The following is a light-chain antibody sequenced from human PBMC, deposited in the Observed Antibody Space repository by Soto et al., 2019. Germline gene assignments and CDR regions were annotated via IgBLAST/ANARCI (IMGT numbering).Light chain of an antibody. J-gene: IGLJ1*01. CDR3: QSYDSSLSGSNYV. CDR2: GNS. CDR1: SSNIGAGYD. Sequence: QSVLTQPPSVSGAPGQRVTISCTGSSSNIGAGYDVHWYQQLPGTAPKLLIYGNSNRPSGVPDRFSGSKSGTSASLAITGLQAEDEADHYCQSYDSSLSGSNYVFGTGTKVTVL. V-gene: IGLV1-40*01.